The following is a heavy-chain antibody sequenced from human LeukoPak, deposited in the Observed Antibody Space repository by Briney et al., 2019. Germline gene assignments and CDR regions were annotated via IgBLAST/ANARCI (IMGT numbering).Heavy chain of an antibody. D-gene: IGHD3-22*01. V-gene: IGHV3-66*01. CDR3: AKDDYYDTSGYRD. J-gene: IGHJ4*02. Sequence: GGTLRLSCAASGFTVSSNYMSWVRQAPGKGLEWVSVIYSGGSTYYADSVKGRFTISRDNSKNTLYLQMNSLRAEDTAVYYCAKDDYYDTSGYRDWGQGTLVTVSS. CDR1: GFTVSSNY. CDR2: IYSGGST.